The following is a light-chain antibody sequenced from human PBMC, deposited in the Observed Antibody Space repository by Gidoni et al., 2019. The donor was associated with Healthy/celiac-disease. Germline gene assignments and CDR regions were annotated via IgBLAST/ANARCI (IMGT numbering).Light chain of an antibody. CDR3: QQYGSTPPMYT. CDR2: GAS. J-gene: IGKJ2*01. CDR1: QTVSSSY. Sequence: EIVLTQSPGTMSLSPVERATLSCRASQTVSSSYFTWYQQKPGQAPRLLIYGASSRATGIPDRFSGSGSGTDFTLTISRLEPEDFAVYYCQQYGSTPPMYTFGQGTKLEIK. V-gene: IGKV3-20*01.